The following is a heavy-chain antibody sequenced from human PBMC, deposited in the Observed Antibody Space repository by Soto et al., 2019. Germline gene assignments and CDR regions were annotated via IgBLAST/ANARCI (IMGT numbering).Heavy chain of an antibody. V-gene: IGHV3-7*05. CDR1: GFTFSYYG. CDR2: IKKDGSEK. Sequence: EVQLVESGGGLVQPGGSLRLSCAASGFTFSYYGMSWVRQAPGKGLEWVANIKKDGSEKYYVYYVKGRFTISRDNAKNSVDLQMSSLRDGDRAVYFCVRGRTGMDVWGQGTTVTVSS. J-gene: IGHJ6*02. CDR3: VRGRTGMDV.